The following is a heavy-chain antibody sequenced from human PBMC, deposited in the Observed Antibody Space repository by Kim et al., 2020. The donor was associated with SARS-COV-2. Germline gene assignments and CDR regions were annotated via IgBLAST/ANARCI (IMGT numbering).Heavy chain of an antibody. J-gene: IGHJ5*02. V-gene: IGHV4-39*01. Sequence: SETLSLTCTVSGGSISSSSYYWGWIRQPPGKGLEWIGSIYYSGSTYYNPSLKSRVTISVDTSKNQFSLKLSSVTAADTAVYYCASFVETNWFDPWGQGTLVTVSS. CDR2: IYYSGST. CDR3: ASFVETNWFDP. CDR1: GGSISSSSYY.